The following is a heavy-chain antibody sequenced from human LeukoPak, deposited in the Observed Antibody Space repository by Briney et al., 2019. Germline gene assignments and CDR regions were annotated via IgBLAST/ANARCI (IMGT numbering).Heavy chain of an antibody. CDR2: ISAYNGNT. D-gene: IGHD2-2*01. CDR1: GYTFTSYG. J-gene: IGHJ5*02. V-gene: IGHV1-18*01. CDR3: ARDVEDIVVVPAARGRGRKNWFDP. Sequence: ASVKVSCKASGYTFTSYGISWVRQAPGQGLEWMGWISAYNGNTNYAQKLQGRVTMTTDTSTSTAYMELRSLRSDDTAVYYCARDVEDIVVVPAARGRGRKNWFDPWGQGTLVTVSS.